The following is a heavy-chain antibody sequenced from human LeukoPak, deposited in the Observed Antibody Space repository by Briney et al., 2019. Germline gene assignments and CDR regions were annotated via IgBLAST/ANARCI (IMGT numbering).Heavy chain of an antibody. CDR3: ARQGGTLNWFDP. CDR2: IYYSGST. CDR1: GGSISSSSYY. J-gene: IGHJ5*02. D-gene: IGHD1-7*01. Sequence: SETLSLTCTVSGGSISSSSYYWGWIRQPPGKGLEWIGSIYYSGSTYYNPSPKSRVAISVDTSKNQFSLKLSSVTAADTAVYYCARQGGTLNWFDPWGQGTLVTVSS. V-gene: IGHV4-39*01.